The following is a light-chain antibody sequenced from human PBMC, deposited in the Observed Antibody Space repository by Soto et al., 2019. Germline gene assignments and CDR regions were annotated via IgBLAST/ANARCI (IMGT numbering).Light chain of an antibody. J-gene: IGKJ5*01. V-gene: IGKV3-15*01. CDR2: GAS. Sequence: EIVMTQSPATLSVSPGERATLPCRASQSVSSNLAWYQQKPGQAPRLLIYGASTRATGIPARFSGSGSGTEFTLTISSLQSEDFAVYYCQQYNNWSFGQGTRLEIK. CDR1: QSVSSN. CDR3: QQYNNWS.